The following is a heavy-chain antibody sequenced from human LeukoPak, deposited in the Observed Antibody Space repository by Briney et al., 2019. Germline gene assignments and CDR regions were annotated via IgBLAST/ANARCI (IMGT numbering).Heavy chain of an antibody. CDR3: AREGVGATTRGFDP. J-gene: IGHJ5*02. CDR2: INPNSGGT. CDR1: GYTFTGYY. Sequence: ASVKVSCKASGYTFTGYYMHWVRQAPGQGLEWMGWINPNSGGTNYAQQFQGRVTMSRDTSISTAYMELSRLRSDDTAVYYCAREGVGATTRGFDPWGQGTLVTVSS. V-gene: IGHV1-2*02. D-gene: IGHD1-26*01.